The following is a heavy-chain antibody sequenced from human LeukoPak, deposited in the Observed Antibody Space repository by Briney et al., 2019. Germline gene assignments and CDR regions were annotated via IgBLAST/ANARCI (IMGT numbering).Heavy chain of an antibody. CDR3: ARGGRWYRRNFDY. D-gene: IGHD4-23*01. CDR1: GYSFTNYW. V-gene: IGHV5-51*01. J-gene: IGHJ4*02. CDR2: IYPGDSDT. Sequence: GESLNISFKGSGYSFTNYWIGWVRQMPGKGLEWVGIIYPGDSDTRYSPSFQGQVTISADKSISTAYLQWSSLKASDTAMYYCARGGRWYRRNFDYWGQGTLVTVSS.